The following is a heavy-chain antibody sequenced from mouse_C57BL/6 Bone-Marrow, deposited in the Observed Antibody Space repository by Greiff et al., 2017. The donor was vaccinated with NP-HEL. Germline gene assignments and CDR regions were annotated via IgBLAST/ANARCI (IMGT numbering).Heavy chain of an antibody. J-gene: IGHJ2*01. CDR1: GYTFTSYG. CDR3: ARGRDYGSSYRDY. V-gene: IGHV1-81*01. CDR2: IYPRSGNT. Sequence: QVQLKESGAELARPGASVKLSCKASGYTFTSYGISWVKQRTGQGLEWIGEIYPRSGNTYYNEKFKGKATLTADESSSTAYMELRSLTSEDSAVYFCARGRDYGSSYRDYWGQGTTLTVSS. D-gene: IGHD1-1*01.